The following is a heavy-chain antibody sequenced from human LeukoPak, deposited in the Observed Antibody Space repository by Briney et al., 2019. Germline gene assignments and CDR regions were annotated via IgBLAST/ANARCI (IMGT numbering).Heavy chain of an antibody. V-gene: IGHV3-23*01. CDR2: IGGGGATI. J-gene: IGHJ4*02. CDR3: AKDGRIVGATIGY. Sequence: GGSLRLSCAASGFIFSNYAMSWLRQAPGKGLEWVSAIGGGGATIYYADSVKGRFTISRDNSKNTLYLQMNSLRAEDTAVYYCAKDGRIVGATIGYWGQGTLVTVSS. D-gene: IGHD1-26*01. CDR1: GFIFSNYA.